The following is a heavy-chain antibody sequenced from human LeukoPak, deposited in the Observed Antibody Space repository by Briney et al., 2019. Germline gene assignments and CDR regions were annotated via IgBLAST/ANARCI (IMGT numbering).Heavy chain of an antibody. Sequence: SVKVSCKASGGTFISYAISWVRQAPGQGLEWMGGIIPIFGTANYAQKFQGRVTITADESTSTAYMELSSLRSEDTAVYYCARCPVTMVRGVIIVDAFDIWGQGTMVTVSS. CDR1: GGTFISYA. J-gene: IGHJ3*02. D-gene: IGHD3-10*01. V-gene: IGHV1-69*13. CDR3: ARCPVTMVRGVIIVDAFDI. CDR2: IIPIFGTA.